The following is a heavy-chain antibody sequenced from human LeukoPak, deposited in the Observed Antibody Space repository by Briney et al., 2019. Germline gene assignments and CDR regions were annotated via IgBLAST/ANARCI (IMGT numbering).Heavy chain of an antibody. D-gene: IGHD3/OR15-3a*01. CDR2: ISYDGNNK. J-gene: IGHJ6*02. Sequence: PGGSLRLSCAPSGFTFSSYGMHGVRQAPGKGLEWVAVISYDGNNKYYADSVEGRVTISRDDSKNRLYLQMNSLRAEDTAVYYCARSDPRDSYHYYGMDVWGQGTTVTVSS. V-gene: IGHV3-30*13. CDR1: GFTFSSYG. CDR3: ARSDPRDSYHYYGMDV.